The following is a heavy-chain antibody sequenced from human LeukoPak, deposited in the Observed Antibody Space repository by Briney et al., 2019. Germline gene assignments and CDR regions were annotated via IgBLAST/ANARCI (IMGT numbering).Heavy chain of an antibody. CDR1: GGSISFYY. CDR3: ARGGYYGSGNDFRFDP. J-gene: IGHJ5*02. V-gene: IGHV4-59*01. CDR2: IYYSGST. D-gene: IGHD3-10*01. Sequence: SETLSLTCTVSGGSISFYYWSWIRQPPGKGLEWIGYIYYSGSTNYKPSLKSRVTISVDTSKNQFSLKLSSVTAADTAVYYCARGGYYGSGNDFRFDPWGQGTLVTVSS.